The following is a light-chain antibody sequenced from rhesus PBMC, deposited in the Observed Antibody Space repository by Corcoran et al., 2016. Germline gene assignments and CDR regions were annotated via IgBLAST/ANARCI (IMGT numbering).Light chain of an antibody. J-gene: IGKJ3*01. Sequence: DIQMTQSPSSLSASVGDRVTLTCQASQSLSNYFTWYQQKTGKIPKLLIYRASRLQSGIPSRFSGSGSWTDFTLAISSLQPEDYATYYWQQGYSYPVTFGPGTKLDIK. CDR2: RAS. V-gene: IGKV1-25*01. CDR1: QSLSNY. CDR3: QQGYSYPVT.